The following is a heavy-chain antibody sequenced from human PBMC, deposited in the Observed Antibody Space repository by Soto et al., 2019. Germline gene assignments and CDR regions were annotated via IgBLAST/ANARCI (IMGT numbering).Heavy chain of an antibody. CDR2: INPRTGST. CDR1: GYTFTSYY. Sequence: ASVKVSCKASGYTFTSYYMHWVRQAPGQGLEWMGMINPRTGSTTYAQKFQGRVTITGDTSTSTVYMELSSLRSDDTDVYYCARHYGGTHYYYYYGMDVWGQGTTVTVSS. J-gene: IGHJ6*02. V-gene: IGHV1-46*01. D-gene: IGHD1-26*01. CDR3: ARHYGGTHYYYYYGMDV.